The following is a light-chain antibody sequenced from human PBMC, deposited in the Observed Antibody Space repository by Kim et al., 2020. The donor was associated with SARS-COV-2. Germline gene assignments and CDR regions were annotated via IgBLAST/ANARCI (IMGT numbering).Light chain of an antibody. V-gene: IGKV3-20*01. CDR1: QSVRGGH. J-gene: IGKJ2*01. CDR2: GTS. Sequence: WSLGERVALSCRASQSVRGGHLAWYQHRPGQTPRLLIYGTSSRATGVPDRFSGSGSGTDFTLTIARLEPEDVAVYYCQHYGGPPYTFGQGTKLEI. CDR3: QHYGGPPYT.